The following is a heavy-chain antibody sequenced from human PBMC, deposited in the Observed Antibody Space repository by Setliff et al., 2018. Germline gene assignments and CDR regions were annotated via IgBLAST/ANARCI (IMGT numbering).Heavy chain of an antibody. CDR1: GFTVSSFS. D-gene: IGHD3-10*02. CDR3: LGAGTCSY. V-gene: IGHV3-30*03. J-gene: IGHJ4*02. Sequence: GGSLRLSCAASGFTVSSFSMHWVRQAPVKGLDWVATLSDDGSNEFYADSVKGRFTTSRDNSKNTLSLQMNRLRSDDTAVYYCLGAGTCSYWGQGTRVTVSS. CDR2: LSDDGSNE.